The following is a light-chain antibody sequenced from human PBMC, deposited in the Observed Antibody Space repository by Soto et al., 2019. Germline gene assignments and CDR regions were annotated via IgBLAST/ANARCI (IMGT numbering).Light chain of an antibody. CDR3: QQYNSYSPEWT. V-gene: IGKV1-5*03. Sequence: DIQMTQSPSTLSASVGDRVTITCRASQSISSWLAWYQQKPGKAPKLLFYKASSLESGVPSRFSGSGSGTEFTLTISSLQPDDFATYYCQQYNSYSPEWTFGQGTKVEIK. CDR1: QSISSW. J-gene: IGKJ1*01. CDR2: KAS.